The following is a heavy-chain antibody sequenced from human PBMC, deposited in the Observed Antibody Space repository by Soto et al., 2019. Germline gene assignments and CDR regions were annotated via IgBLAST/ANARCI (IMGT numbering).Heavy chain of an antibody. J-gene: IGHJ4*02. CDR2: ISAYNGNT. Sequence: ASVKVSCKASGYTFTSYGISWVRQAPGQGLERMGWISAYNGNTNYAQKLQGRVTMTTDTSTSTAYMELRSLRSDDTAVYFCARGGSGWYEFMGVNFDYWGQGTLVTVSS. CDR1: GYTFTSYG. V-gene: IGHV1-18*01. D-gene: IGHD6-19*01. CDR3: ARGGSGWYEFMGVNFDY.